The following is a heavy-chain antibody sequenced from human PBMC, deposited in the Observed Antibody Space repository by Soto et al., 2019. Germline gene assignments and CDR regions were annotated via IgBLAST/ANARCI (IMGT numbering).Heavy chain of an antibody. D-gene: IGHD1-26*01. CDR2: ISGGGGST. Sequence: EVQLLESGGGLVQPGGSLRLSCAASGFTFSNYAMSWVRQAPGKGLEWVSTISGGGGSTYYADSVKGRFTITRDNSKNTLYLQMNSLRAEDTAVYYCAKRRGATIGYFDYWGQGTLVTVSS. V-gene: IGHV3-23*01. CDR3: AKRRGATIGYFDY. CDR1: GFTFSNYA. J-gene: IGHJ4*02.